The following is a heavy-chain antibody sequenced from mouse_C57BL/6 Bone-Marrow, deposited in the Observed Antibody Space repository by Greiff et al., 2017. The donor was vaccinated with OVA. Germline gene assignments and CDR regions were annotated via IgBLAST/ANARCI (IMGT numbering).Heavy chain of an antibody. D-gene: IGHD1-1*01. J-gene: IGHJ3*01. Sequence: QVQLQQPGAELVKPGASVKMSCKASGYTFTSYWITWVKQRPGQGLEWIGDIYPGSGSTNYNEKFKSKATLTVDTSSSTAYRQLSRLTSEDTAVYYCAREITTVVGPFDYWGQGTLVTVSA. V-gene: IGHV1-55*01. CDR1: GYTFTSYW. CDR2: IYPGSGST. CDR3: AREITTVVGPFDY.